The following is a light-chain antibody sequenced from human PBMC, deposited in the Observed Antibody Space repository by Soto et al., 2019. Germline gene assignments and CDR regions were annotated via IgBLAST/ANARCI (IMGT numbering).Light chain of an antibody. CDR2: GAS. V-gene: IGKV3D-20*02. Sequence: EIVLTQSPGTLSLSPWERATLSCRASQSVSSTYLAWYQQKPGQAPRLLIYGASSRATGIPARFSGSGPGTDFTLTISSLEPEDFAVYYCQQRLNWPPITFGQGTRLEIK. CDR1: QSVSSTY. J-gene: IGKJ5*01. CDR3: QQRLNWPPIT.